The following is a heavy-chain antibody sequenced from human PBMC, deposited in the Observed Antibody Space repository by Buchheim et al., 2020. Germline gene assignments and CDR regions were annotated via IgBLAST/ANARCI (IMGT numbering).Heavy chain of an antibody. J-gene: IGHJ4*02. CDR1: GYSFNSHW. CDR2: IYPGDSDT. Sequence: VQLVQSGAEVKKPGESLKISCKGSGYSFNSHWIGWVRQMPGKGLEWMGIIYPGDSDTRSSPSFQGQVTTSAEQSIRTPTLQWSSLKASDTAMYYCARSESKTFDYWGQGTL. D-gene: IGHD3-10*01. CDR3: ARSESKTFDY. V-gene: IGHV5-51*01.